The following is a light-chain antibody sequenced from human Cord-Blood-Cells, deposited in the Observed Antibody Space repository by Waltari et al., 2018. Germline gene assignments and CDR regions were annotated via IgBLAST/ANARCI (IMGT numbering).Light chain of an antibody. CDR3: YSAADNNLV. V-gene: IGLV3-27*01. Sequence: SYELTQPSSVSVSPGQTARITCSGDVLAKKYARWFQQKPGQATVLGIYKDSERPSGIPERFSGSSSGTTVTLTISVAQVEDEADYYCYSAADNNLVFGGGTKLTVL. CDR1: VLAKKY. CDR2: KDS. J-gene: IGLJ2*01.